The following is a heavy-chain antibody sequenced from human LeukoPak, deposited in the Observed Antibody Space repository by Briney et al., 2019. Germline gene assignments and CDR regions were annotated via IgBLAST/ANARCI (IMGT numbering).Heavy chain of an antibody. V-gene: IGHV3-64D*06. J-gene: IGHJ3*02. D-gene: IGHD3-22*01. CDR3: VKGGIVVAISAFDI. CDR2: ISSNGGST. CDR1: GFTFSSYA. Sequence: PGGSLRLSCSASGFTFSSYAMHWVRQAPGKGLEYVSTISSNGGSTYYADSVKGRFTISRDNSKNTLYLRMRSLRAEDTAVYYCVKGGIVVAISAFDIWGQGTMVNVSS.